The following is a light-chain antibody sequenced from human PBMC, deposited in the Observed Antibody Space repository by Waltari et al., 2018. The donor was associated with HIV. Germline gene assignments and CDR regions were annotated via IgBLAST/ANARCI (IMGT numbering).Light chain of an antibody. CDR2: WSN. V-gene: IGKV4-1*01. Sequence: DIVMTQSPDSLAVFPGGRATINCTSRQRLFFTSNNNNKNYLTWYQQKPGHPPKLLIYWSNARESGVPERFSGGGSGTDFTLTISSLQPDDVAIYFCQQHYSLPWTFGQGTKVEI. CDR3: QQHYSLPWT. CDR1: QRLFFTSNNNNKNY. J-gene: IGKJ1*01.